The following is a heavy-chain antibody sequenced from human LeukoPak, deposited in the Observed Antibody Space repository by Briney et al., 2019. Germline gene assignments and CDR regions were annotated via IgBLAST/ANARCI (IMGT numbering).Heavy chain of an antibody. D-gene: IGHD6-19*01. Sequence: SETLSLTCAVYGGSFSGYYWSWIRQPPGKGLEWIGEINHSGSTNYNPSLKSRVTISVDTSKNQFSLKLSSVTAADTAVYYCARDPGFGSGWYDNYYYYGMDVWGQGTTVTVSS. V-gene: IGHV4-34*01. J-gene: IGHJ6*02. CDR3: ARDPGFGSGWYDNYYYYGMDV. CDR2: INHSGST. CDR1: GGSFSGYY.